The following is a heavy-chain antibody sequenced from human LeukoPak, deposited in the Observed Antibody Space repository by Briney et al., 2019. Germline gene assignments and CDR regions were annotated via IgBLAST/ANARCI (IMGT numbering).Heavy chain of an antibody. Sequence: GESLKISCKGSGYSFTNYWIGWVRQMPGKGLEWMGIIYPGDSDTRYSPSFQGQVTISADKSISTAYLQWSSLKASDTAMYYCATGRYYYDSSGYYYGAQFDYWGQGTLVTVSS. J-gene: IGHJ4*02. CDR3: ATGRYYYDSSGYYYGAQFDY. CDR2: IYPGDSDT. V-gene: IGHV5-51*01. D-gene: IGHD3-22*01. CDR1: GYSFTNYW.